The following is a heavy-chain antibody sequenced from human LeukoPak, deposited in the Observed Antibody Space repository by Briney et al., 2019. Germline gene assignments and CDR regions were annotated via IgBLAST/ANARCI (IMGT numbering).Heavy chain of an antibody. V-gene: IGHV3-11*04. Sequence: GGSLRLSCAASGFTFSDYYMSWIRQAPGKGLEWVSYISSSGSTIYYADSVKGGFTISRDNAKNSLYLQMNSLRAEDTAVYYCAASQYSNSQMDYFDYWGQGTLVTVSS. CDR2: ISSSGSTI. CDR3: AASQYSNSQMDYFDY. CDR1: GFTFSDYY. D-gene: IGHD6-6*01. J-gene: IGHJ4*02.